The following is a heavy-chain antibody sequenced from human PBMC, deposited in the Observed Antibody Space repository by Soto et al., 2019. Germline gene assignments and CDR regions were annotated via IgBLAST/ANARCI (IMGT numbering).Heavy chain of an antibody. V-gene: IGHV4-30-4*01. J-gene: IGHJ4*02. D-gene: IGHD2-8*02. CDR2: IHYSGST. CDR3: ARDVGAGDTGGLFGS. CDR1: GGSLTSGDFY. Sequence: PSETLSLTCRVSGGSLTSGDFYWNWIRQTPGRGLEWIGYIHYSGSTSYNPSVVSRASISVDMSQNQFSLRLNSLTAADTAVYFCARDVGAGDTGGLFGSWGQGVLVTVSS.